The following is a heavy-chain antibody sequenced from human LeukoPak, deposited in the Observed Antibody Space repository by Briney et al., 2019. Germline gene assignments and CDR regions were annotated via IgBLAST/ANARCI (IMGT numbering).Heavy chain of an antibody. CDR2: IYYSGST. Sequence: PSETLSLTRTVSGGSISSYYWSWIRQPPGKGLEWIGYIYYSGSTNYNPSLKSRVTISVDTSKNQFSLKLSSVTAADTAVYYCARGSGVGWFDPWGQGTLVTVSS. CDR1: GGSISSYY. CDR3: ARGSGVGWFDP. V-gene: IGHV4-59*01. D-gene: IGHD1-26*01. J-gene: IGHJ5*02.